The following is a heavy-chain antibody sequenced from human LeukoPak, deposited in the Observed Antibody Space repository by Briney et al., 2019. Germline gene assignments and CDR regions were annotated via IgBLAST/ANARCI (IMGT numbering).Heavy chain of an antibody. D-gene: IGHD6-19*01. J-gene: IGHJ4*01. CDR1: GYSFTNYW. CDR3: ARGGSGWYFDY. CDR2: IYTVDSDT. Sequence: GESLTISCKGSGYSFTNYWIGWVRQMPGKGLEYMGLIYTVDSDTKYSPSFQGQVTISVDKSIKTAYLQWTSLKASDTGMYYCARGGSGWYFDYWGHGSLVTVS. V-gene: IGHV5-51*01.